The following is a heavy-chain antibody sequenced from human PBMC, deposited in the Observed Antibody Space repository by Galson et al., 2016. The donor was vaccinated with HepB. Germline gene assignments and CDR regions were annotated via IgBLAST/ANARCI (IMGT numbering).Heavy chain of an antibody. Sequence: SVKVSCKASGYTFISYGISWVRQAPGQGPERMGWISGYNGNTTYAEKFRGRVTMTTETSTTTAYLELRSLRSDDTAVYYCARDHALGFDYWGQGTLVTVSS. D-gene: IGHD3-16*01. CDR2: ISGYNGNT. CDR3: ARDHALGFDY. CDR1: GYTFISYG. J-gene: IGHJ4*02. V-gene: IGHV1-18*04.